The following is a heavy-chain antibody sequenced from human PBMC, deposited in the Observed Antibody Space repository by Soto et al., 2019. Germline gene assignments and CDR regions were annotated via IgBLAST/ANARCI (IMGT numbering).Heavy chain of an antibody. V-gene: IGHV4-59*01. J-gene: IGHJ3*02. CDR3: ASGFYDSRGYSEAFDI. CDR2: VSSSGST. CDR1: GGSISGDH. D-gene: IGHD3-22*01. Sequence: LSLTCTVSGGSISGDHWNWIRQPPGKGLEWIAYVSSSGSTKYNPSLKSRVTISIDTTKNQFSLRLSSVTAADTAVYYCASGFYDSRGYSEAFDIWGQGTKVTVS.